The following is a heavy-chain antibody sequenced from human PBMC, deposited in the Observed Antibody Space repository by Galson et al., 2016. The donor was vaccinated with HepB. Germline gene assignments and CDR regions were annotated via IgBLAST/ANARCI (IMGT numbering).Heavy chain of an antibody. CDR3: ARPYGIAGSRTPRFHFYAMDV. CDR2: IYDNWAT. V-gene: IGHV4-59*01. CDR1: GGSIGSFY. D-gene: IGHD1-26*01. Sequence: ETLSLTCSVSGGSIGSFYWSWIRQPPGQGLEWIGYIYDNWATKYNPSLKSRVTISAYPSQNQFSLRLTCVTAADAPVDYCARPYGIAGSRTPRFHFYAMDVWGQGTTVTVSS. J-gene: IGHJ6*02.